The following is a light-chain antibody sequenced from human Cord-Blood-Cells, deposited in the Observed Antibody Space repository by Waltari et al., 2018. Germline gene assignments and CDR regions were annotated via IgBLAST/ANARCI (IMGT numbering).Light chain of an antibody. CDR2: EDS. CDR1: ALPKKY. V-gene: IGLV3-10*01. CDR3: YATDSSGKHRV. Sequence: SYELTQPPPVSVSPGQTARITCSGDALPKKYAYWYQQKSGPAPVLVIYEDSKRTSEIPERFSGCSSGTHANVTISGAQVEDEADYYCYATDSSGKHRVLGGGTKLTVL. J-gene: IGLJ2*01.